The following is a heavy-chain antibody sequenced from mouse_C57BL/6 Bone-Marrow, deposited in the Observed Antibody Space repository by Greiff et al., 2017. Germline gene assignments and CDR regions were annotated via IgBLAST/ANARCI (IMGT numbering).Heavy chain of an antibody. CDR2: IDPSASYT. CDR1: GYTFTSYW. J-gene: IGHJ3*01. V-gene: IGHV1-59*01. D-gene: IGHD2-4*01. CDR3: ARELIYYDYVAWFAY. Sequence: QVQLQQPGAELVRPGTSVKLSCKASGYTFTSYWMHWVKQRPGQGLEWIGVIDPSASYTNYNQKFKGKATLTVDTSSSTAYMQLSSLTSDDSAVYYCARELIYYDYVAWFAYWGQGTLVTVSA.